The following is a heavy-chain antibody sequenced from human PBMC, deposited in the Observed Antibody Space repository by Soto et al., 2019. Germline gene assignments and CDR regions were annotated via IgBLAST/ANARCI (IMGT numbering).Heavy chain of an antibody. CDR3: ARGGDSSSWYPY. CDR2: ISSSSSYI. V-gene: IGHV3-21*01. Sequence: GGSLRLSCAASGFTFSSYSMNWVRQAPGKGLEWVSSISSSSSYIYYADSVKGRFTISRDNAKNSLYLQMNSLRAEDTAVYYCARGGDSSSWYPYWGQGTLVTVSS. CDR1: GFTFSSYS. D-gene: IGHD6-13*01. J-gene: IGHJ4*02.